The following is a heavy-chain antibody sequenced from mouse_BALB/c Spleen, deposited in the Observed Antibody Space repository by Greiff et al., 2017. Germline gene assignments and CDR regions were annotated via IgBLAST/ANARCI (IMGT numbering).Heavy chain of an antibody. CDR2: IWAGGST. V-gene: IGHV2-9*02. Sequence: VKLVESGPGLVAPSQSLSITCTVSGFSLTSYGVHWVRQPPGKGLEWLGVIWAGGSTNYNSALMSRLSISKDNSKSQVFLKMNSLQTDDTAMYYCARGKTPGWFAYWGQGTLVTVSA. CDR1: GFSLTSYG. J-gene: IGHJ3*01. CDR3: ARGKTPGWFAY.